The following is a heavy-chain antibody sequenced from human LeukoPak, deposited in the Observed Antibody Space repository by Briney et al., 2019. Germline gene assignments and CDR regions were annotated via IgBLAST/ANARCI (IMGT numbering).Heavy chain of an antibody. CDR2: ISWNSGSI. CDR1: GFTFDDYA. CDR3: AKGETGMASSYFDY. J-gene: IGHJ4*02. Sequence: GGSLRLSCAASGFTFDDYAMHWVRQAPGKGLEWVSGISWNSGSIGYADSVKGRFTISRDNAKNSLYLQMNSLRAEDTALYYCAKGETGMASSYFDYWGQGTLVTVSS. D-gene: IGHD5-18*01. V-gene: IGHV3-9*01.